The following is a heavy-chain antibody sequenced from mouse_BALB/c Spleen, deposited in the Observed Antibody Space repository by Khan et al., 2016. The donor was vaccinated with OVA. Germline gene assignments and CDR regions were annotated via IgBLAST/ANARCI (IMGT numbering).Heavy chain of an antibody. CDR2: IDPEHGNT. V-gene: IGHV14-1*02. CDR1: GFNIKDYY. D-gene: IGHD2-3*01. J-gene: IGHJ3*01. CDR3: ARDGYPPWFAY. Sequence: EVPLQQSGAELVRPGALVNLSCKVSGFNIKDYYMHWVKQRPEQGLEWIGWIDPEHGNTIYDPKFQGKASITSDTSSNTAHLRPSSLTSEDTAVYYCARDGYPPWFAYWGQGTLVTVSA.